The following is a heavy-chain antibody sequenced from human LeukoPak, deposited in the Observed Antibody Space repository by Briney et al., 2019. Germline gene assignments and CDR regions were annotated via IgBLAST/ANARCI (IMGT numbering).Heavy chain of an antibody. CDR2: ISSSGSTI. V-gene: IGHV3-48*03. D-gene: IGHD6-19*01. Sequence: QAGGSLRLSCAASGFTFSSYEMNWVRQAPGKGLEWVSYISSSGSTIYYADSVKGRFTISRDNAKNSLYLQMNSLRAEDTAVYYCARGYSSGWYYFDYWGQGTLVTVSS. CDR1: GFTFSSYE. J-gene: IGHJ4*02. CDR3: ARGYSSGWYYFDY.